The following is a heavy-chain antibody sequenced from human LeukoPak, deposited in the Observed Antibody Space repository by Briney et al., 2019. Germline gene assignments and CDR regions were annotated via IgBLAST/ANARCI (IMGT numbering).Heavy chain of an antibody. D-gene: IGHD3-22*01. V-gene: IGHV3-11*01. CDR3: ARDVDKYYYGSSAYPAIGY. CDR1: GFTFSDDY. Sequence: GGSLRLSCAASGFTFSDDYMSWIRQAPGKGLECISYISSGGTTIKFAYSVKGRFTISRDNAKNSLYLQMNSLRAEDTAVYYCARDVDKYYYGSSAYPAIGYWGQGTLVTVSS. CDR2: ISSGGTTI. J-gene: IGHJ4*02.